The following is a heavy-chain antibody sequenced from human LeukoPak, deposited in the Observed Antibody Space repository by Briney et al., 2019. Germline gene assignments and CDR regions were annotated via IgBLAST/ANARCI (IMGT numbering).Heavy chain of an antibody. J-gene: IGHJ4*02. V-gene: IGHV3-23*01. D-gene: IGHD3-16*02. Sequence: GGSLRLSCAASGSTFSDYAMTWVRQAAGKGLEWVSSISDTGRRTYYTDSVKGRFTISRDDSKKAVYLEMSTLRVEDTAIYFCGRHDSFIPFWGQGTLVTVSS. CDR2: ISDTGRRT. CDR1: GSTFSDYA. CDR3: GRHDSFIPF.